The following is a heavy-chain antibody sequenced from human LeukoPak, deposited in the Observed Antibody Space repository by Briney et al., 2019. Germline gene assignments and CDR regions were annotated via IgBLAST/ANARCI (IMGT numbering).Heavy chain of an antibody. Sequence: SETLSLTCTVSGGSVSSGSYYWSWIRQPPGKGLEWIGYIYYSGSTNYNPSLKSRVTISVDTSKNQFSLKLSSVIATDTAVYYCARGSRWELLVGYFQHWGQGTLVTVSS. D-gene: IGHD1-26*01. CDR3: ARGSRWELLVGYFQH. CDR2: IYYSGST. V-gene: IGHV4-61*01. J-gene: IGHJ1*01. CDR1: GGSVSSGSYY.